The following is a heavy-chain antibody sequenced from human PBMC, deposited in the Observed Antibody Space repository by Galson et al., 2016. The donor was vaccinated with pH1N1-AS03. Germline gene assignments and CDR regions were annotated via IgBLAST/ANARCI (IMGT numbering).Heavy chain of an antibody. CDR2: TYYRSKWYN. CDR3: VRERGESSGWKTRWFDP. CDR1: GDSVSSNTAA. D-gene: IGHD6-19*01. J-gene: IGHJ5*02. Sequence: CAISGDSVSSNTAAWNWIRQSPSRGLEWLGRTYYRSKWYNDYAVSAKGRITIYADTSRNQFSLQLNSVIPEDTAVYYCVRERGESSGWKTRWFDPWGQGTLVTVSS. V-gene: IGHV6-1*01.